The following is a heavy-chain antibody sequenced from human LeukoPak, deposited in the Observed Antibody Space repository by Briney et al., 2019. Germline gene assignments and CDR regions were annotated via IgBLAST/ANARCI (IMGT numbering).Heavy chain of an antibody. CDR3: ARLKDDVTKFDY. Sequence: GGSLRLSCAGSGFSFSRYWMAWVRQAPGKGLEWVASINQDVSRIHYVDAVKGRFTISRDNAKNSLFLQMNSLRVEDTAVYYCARLKDDVTKFDYWGQGTLVTVSS. J-gene: IGHJ4*02. CDR2: INQDVSRI. D-gene: IGHD2-8*01. V-gene: IGHV3-7*01. CDR1: GFSFSRYW.